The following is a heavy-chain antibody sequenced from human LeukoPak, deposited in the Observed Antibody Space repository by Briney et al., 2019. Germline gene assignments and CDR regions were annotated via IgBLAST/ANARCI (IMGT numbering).Heavy chain of an antibody. D-gene: IGHD5-12*01. J-gene: IGHJ4*02. CDR3: ARSRGYSGYDAFDN. Sequence: GGSLRLSCTASGFTFSRYGMHWVRQAPGKGLKWVAGISYDGSDKYYADSVKGRFTISRDNSKNTLYLQMNSLRAEDTAVYYCARSRGYSGYDAFDNWGQGTLVTVSS. CDR1: GFTFSRYG. V-gene: IGHV3-30*03. CDR2: ISYDGSDK.